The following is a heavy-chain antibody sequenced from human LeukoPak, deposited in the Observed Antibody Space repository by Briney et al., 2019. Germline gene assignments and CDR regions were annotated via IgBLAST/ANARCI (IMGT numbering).Heavy chain of an antibody. CDR1: GFSVDSVF. V-gene: IGHV3-66*01. Sequence: PGGSLLLSCRASGFSVDSVFMNWVRQPPGKGLEWVSFIMPGGHIDYTDSVKGRLIISRDSFKNTLSLQMNSLRVDDSAVYYCARGDSATTTFDFWGQGTLVTVSS. J-gene: IGHJ4*02. CDR3: ARGDSATTTFDF. CDR2: IMPGGHI. D-gene: IGHD1-7*01.